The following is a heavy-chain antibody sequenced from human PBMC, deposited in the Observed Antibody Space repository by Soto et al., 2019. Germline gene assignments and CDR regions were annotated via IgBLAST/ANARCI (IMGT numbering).Heavy chain of an antibody. V-gene: IGHV4-61*01. CDR3: ARDPVDGYAFFDS. CDR1: GGSVSSGSYY. J-gene: IGHJ5*02. D-gene: IGHD5-12*01. Sequence: SETLSLTCSVSGGSVSSGSYYWNWIRQPPGKELEWIGYIHYSESTIYNPSLKSRVTMSVDTSEKQSSLKLTSVTAADTAVYWCARDPVDGYAFFDSWGQGALVTVS. CDR2: IHYSEST.